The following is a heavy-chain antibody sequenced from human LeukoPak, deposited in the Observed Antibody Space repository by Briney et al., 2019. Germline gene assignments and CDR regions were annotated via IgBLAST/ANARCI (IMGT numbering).Heavy chain of an antibody. J-gene: IGHJ2*01. CDR3: ARRGEGYCSSTSCYGPWYFDL. Sequence: SETLSLTCTVSGVSISSSTYYWGWIRQPPGKGLEWIGTIYYSGSTNYNPSLKSRVTISVDTSKNQFSLKLSSVTAADTAVYYCARRGEGYCSSTSCYGPWYFDLWGRGTLVTVSS. V-gene: IGHV4-39*07. D-gene: IGHD2-2*01. CDR1: GVSISSSTYY. CDR2: IYYSGST.